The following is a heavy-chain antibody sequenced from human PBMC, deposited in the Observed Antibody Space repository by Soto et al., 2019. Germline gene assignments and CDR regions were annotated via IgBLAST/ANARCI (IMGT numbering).Heavy chain of an antibody. Sequence: QVQLVQSGAEVKKPGASVKVSCKASGYTFTSYDINWVRQATGQGLERMGWMNPNSGNTGYAQKFQGRLTMTRNTSISTAYMELSSLRSEDTAVYYCARWASRNYYYYGMDVWGQGTTVTVSS. CDR2: MNPNSGNT. D-gene: IGHD6-13*01. V-gene: IGHV1-8*01. J-gene: IGHJ6*02. CDR1: GYTFTSYD. CDR3: ARWASRNYYYYGMDV.